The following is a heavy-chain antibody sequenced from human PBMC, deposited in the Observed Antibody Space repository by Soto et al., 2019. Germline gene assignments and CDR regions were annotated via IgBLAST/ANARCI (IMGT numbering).Heavy chain of an antibody. CDR1: GFTVSSNY. CDR3: ARHPERIAEIGWFDP. D-gene: IGHD6-13*01. Sequence: GGSLRLSCAASGFTVSSNYMSWVRQAPGKGLEWVSVIYSGGSTYYADSVKGRFTISRDNSKNSLYLQMNSLRAEDTAVYYCARHPERIAEIGWFDPWGQGTLVTVSS. V-gene: IGHV3-66*04. J-gene: IGHJ5*02. CDR2: IYSGGST.